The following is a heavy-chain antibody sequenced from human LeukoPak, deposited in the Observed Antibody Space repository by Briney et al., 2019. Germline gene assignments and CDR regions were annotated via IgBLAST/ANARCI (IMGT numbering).Heavy chain of an antibody. CDR2: ISSSGSTI. J-gene: IGHJ4*02. D-gene: IGHD3-3*01. V-gene: IGHV3-48*03. CDR3: ARGLSSDYDFWSGPNY. CDR1: GFTFSSYE. Sequence: QPGGSLILSCAASGFTFSSYEMNWVRQAPGKGLEWVSYISSSGSTIYYADSVKGRFTISRDNAKNSLYLQMNSLRAEDTAVYYCARGLSSDYDFWSGPNYWGQGTLVTVSS.